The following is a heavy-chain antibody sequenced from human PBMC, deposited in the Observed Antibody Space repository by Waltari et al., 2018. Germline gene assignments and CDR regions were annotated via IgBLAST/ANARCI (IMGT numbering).Heavy chain of an antibody. CDR3: ARDNGSYSSAADY. V-gene: IGHV1-69*08. D-gene: IGHD6-25*01. CDR2: IIPILGIA. Sequence: QVQLVQSGAEVKKPGSSVKVSCKASGGTFSSYTISGVRQAPGQVLEWLGRIIPILGIANYAQKFQGRVTITADKSTSTAYMELSSLRSEDTAVYYCARDNGSYSSAADYWGQGTLVTVSS. J-gene: IGHJ4*02. CDR1: GGTFSSYT.